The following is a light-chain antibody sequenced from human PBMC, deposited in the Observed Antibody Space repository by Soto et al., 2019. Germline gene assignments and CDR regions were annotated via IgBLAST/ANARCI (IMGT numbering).Light chain of an antibody. CDR3: QQRSNWPLT. J-gene: IGKJ4*01. CDR2: DAS. Sequence: EIVLTQSPATLSLSPGERATLSCRASQSISNNFAWYQQKPGQAPRLLIYDASNRATGIPARFSGSGSGTDFTLTISSLETEDFAVYYCQQRSNWPLTFGGGTKVEIK. CDR1: QSISNN. V-gene: IGKV3-11*01.